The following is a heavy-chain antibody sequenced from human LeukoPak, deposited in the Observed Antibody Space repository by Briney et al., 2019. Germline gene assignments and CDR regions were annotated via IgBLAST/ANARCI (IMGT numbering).Heavy chain of an antibody. J-gene: IGHJ4*02. CDR1: GFSLSGYW. D-gene: IGHD3-10*01. CDR2: ISSSSSYI. V-gene: IGHV3-21*01. CDR3: ATLTAGTMVRGVIIDLSY. Sequence: GGSLRLSCVASGFSLSGYWMNWVRQAPGKGLEWVSSISSSSSYIYYADSVKGRFTISRDNAKNSLYLQMNSLRAEDAAVYYCATLTAGTMVRGVIIDLSYWGQGTLVTVSS.